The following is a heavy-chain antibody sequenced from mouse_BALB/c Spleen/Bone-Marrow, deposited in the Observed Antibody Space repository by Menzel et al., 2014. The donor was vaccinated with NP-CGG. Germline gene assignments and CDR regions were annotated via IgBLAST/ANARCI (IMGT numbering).Heavy chain of an antibody. J-gene: IGHJ4*01. Sequence: VQLQQSGAELVKPWASVKLSCTAAGFNIKDTYMHWVKQRPEQGLEWIGRIDPANGNTKYDPKFQGKATITADTSSNDAYLQLSRQTSAETDVYYCARNGXXXXXXAMDYWGHGTSVTIYS. CDR1: GFNIKDTY. D-gene: IGHD1-1*02. CDR2: IDPANGNT. V-gene: IGHV14-3*02. CDR3: ARNGXXXXXXAMDY.